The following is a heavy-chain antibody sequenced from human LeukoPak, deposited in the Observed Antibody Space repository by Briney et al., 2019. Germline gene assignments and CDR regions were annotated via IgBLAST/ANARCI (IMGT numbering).Heavy chain of an antibody. CDR3: ARGQTYYGSGSNFDY. CDR2: MNPNSDNT. CDR1: GYTFSSYD. V-gene: IGHV1-8*01. J-gene: IGHJ4*02. Sequence: GASVKVSCKASGYTFSSYDINWVRQATGQGLEWMGWMNPNSDNTGYAQKFQGRVTMTRNTSINTAYMELSSLGSEDTAVYYCARGQTYYGSGSNFDYWGQGTLVTVSS. D-gene: IGHD3-10*01.